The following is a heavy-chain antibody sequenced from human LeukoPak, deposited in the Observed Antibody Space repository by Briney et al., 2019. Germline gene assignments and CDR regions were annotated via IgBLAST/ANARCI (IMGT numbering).Heavy chain of an antibody. V-gene: IGHV1-2*02. CDR2: INPNSGGT. CDR3: WVLPYRYGSIAAAPSMADY. CDR1: GYTFTGYY. J-gene: IGHJ4*02. Sequence: ASVKVSCKASGYTFTGYYMHWVRQAPGQGLEWMGWINPNSGGTNYAQKFQGRVTMTRDTSISTAYLELSRLRSDDTAVYYCWVLPYRYGSIAAAPSMADYWGQGTLVPVSS. D-gene: IGHD6-13*01.